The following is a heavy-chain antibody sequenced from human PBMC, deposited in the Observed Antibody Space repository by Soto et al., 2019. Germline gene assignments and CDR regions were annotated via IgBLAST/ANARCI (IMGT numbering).Heavy chain of an antibody. CDR3: ARDAAVGLFDY. J-gene: IGHJ4*02. V-gene: IGHV1-18*01. Sequence: ASVKVSCKASGYTFTSYGISWVRQAPGQGLEWMGWISAYNGNTKYAQKLQGRVTMTTDTSTSTAYMELRSLKSDDTAVYYCARDAAVGLFDYWGQGTLVTVSS. CDR2: ISAYNGNT. D-gene: IGHD1-26*01. CDR1: GYTFTSYG.